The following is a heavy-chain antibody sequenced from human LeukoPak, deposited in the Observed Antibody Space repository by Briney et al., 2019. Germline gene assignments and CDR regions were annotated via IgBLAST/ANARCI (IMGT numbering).Heavy chain of an antibody. V-gene: IGHV3-30*02. CDR1: GFTFDDYG. D-gene: IGHD2-21*02. J-gene: IGHJ4*02. Sequence: PGGSLRLSCAASGFTFDDYGMSWVRQAPGKGLEWVAFIRYDGSNKYYADSVKGRFTISRDNSKNTLYLQMNSLRAEDTAVYYCAKDHRAYCGGDCVDFDYWGQGTLVTVSS. CDR2: IRYDGSNK. CDR3: AKDHRAYCGGDCVDFDY.